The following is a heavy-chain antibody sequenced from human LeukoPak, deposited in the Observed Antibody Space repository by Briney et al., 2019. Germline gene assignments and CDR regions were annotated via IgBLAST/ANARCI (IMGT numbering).Heavy chain of an antibody. J-gene: IGHJ4*02. V-gene: IGHV1-2*02. CDR1: GYTFTGYY. D-gene: IGHD2-15*01. CDR2: INPNSGGT. Sequence: ASVKVSCKASGYTFTGYYIHWVRQAPGQGLEWMGWINPNSGGTNYAQKFQGRVTMTTDASINTAYMEVRSLTSDDTAVYYCARDFQNRKRYDGPGYYFDFWGQGTLVTVSS. CDR3: ARDFQNRKRYDGPGYYFDF.